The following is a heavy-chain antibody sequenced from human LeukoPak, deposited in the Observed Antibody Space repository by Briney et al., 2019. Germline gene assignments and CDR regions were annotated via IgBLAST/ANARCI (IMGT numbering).Heavy chain of an antibody. CDR2: IMQDGSEK. J-gene: IGHJ6*03. CDR1: GFAFNGYW. Sequence: GGSLRLSCAASGFAFNGYWMSWVRQAPGKGLEWVANIMQDGSEKYYVDSVKGRFIISRDNAKKSLYLQMNSLRAEDMAVYYCARDNSGYDANYNYYYYMDVWGKGTTVTISS. CDR3: ARDNSGYDANYNYYYYMDV. V-gene: IGHV3-7*01. D-gene: IGHD5-12*01.